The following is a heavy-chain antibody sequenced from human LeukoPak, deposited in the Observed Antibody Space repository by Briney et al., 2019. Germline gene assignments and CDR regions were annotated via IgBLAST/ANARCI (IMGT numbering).Heavy chain of an antibody. D-gene: IGHD3-16*02. CDR3: ATDIGGAIAD. CDR2: FDPEDGET. CDR1: GYSLTELS. V-gene: IGHV1-24*01. J-gene: IGHJ4*02. Sequence: ASVKVSCKVSGYSLTELSMHWVRQAPGKGLEWMGGFDPEDGETIYAEKFQGRVTMTEDTSTDTAYMELSSLRSEDTAAYYCATDIGGAIADWGQGTLVTVSS.